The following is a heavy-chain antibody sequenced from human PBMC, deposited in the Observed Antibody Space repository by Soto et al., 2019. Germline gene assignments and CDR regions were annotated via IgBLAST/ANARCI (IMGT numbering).Heavy chain of an antibody. Sequence: SESLSLTCGVSGGTVASSHWWSWVRQSPGGGLEWIGNVYHTGDTNFNPSLQSRVTISVDKSNNQFSLRLNSLTAADTAVYFCAREIVTAGGNNYFDPWGPGTLVTVSS. CDR3: AREIVTAGGNNYFDP. D-gene: IGHD2-21*02. CDR2: VYHTGDT. V-gene: IGHV4-4*02. J-gene: IGHJ5*02. CDR1: GGTVASSHW.